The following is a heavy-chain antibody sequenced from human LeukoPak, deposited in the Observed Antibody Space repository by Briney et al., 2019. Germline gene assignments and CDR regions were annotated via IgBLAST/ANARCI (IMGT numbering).Heavy chain of an antibody. V-gene: IGHV1-69*04. D-gene: IGHD1-1*01. J-gene: IGHJ3*02. CDR2: IIPILGIA. CDR1: GGTFSSYA. Sequence: SVKVSCKASGGTFSSYAISWGRQAPGQGLERMGRIIPILGIANYAQKFQGRVTITADKSTSTAYMELSSLRSEDTAVYYCARVSEVQLERGDAFGIWGQGTMVTVSS. CDR3: ARVSEVQLERGDAFGI.